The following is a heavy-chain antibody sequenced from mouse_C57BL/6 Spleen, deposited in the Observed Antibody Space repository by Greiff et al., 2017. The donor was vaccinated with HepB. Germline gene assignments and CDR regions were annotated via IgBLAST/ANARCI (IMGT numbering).Heavy chain of an antibody. J-gene: IGHJ3*01. Sequence: EVQGVESGGGLVQPGGSLKLSCAASGFTFSDYYMYWVRQTPEKRLVWVAYVSNGGGSTYYPDTVKGRFTISRDNAKNTLFLQMGHLKSEDTAVYYCGRGGYYSDAGWFAYWGQGTLVTVSA. CDR1: GFTFSDYY. V-gene: IGHV5-12*01. CDR3: GRGGYYSDAGWFAY. CDR2: VSNGGGST. D-gene: IGHD2-12*01.